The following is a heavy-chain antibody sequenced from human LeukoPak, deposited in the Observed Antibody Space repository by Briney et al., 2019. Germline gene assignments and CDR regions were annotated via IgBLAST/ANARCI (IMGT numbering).Heavy chain of an antibody. V-gene: IGHV3-33*08. Sequence: GGSLRLSCAASGFTLSNYGMSWVRQTPGKGLEWVAVIWYDGSNKYYADSVKGRFTISRDNSKNTLYLQMNSLRAEDTAVYYCARGSYDSSGYLTPFAFYFDYWGQGTLVTVSS. D-gene: IGHD3-22*01. J-gene: IGHJ4*02. CDR1: GFTLSNYG. CDR2: IWYDGSNK. CDR3: ARGSYDSSGYLTPFAFYFDY.